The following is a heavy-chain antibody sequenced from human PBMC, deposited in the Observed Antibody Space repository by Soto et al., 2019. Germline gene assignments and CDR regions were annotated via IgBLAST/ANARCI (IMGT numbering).Heavy chain of an antibody. V-gene: IGHV4-4*02. D-gene: IGHD3-9*01. Sequence: QVQLQESGPGLVKPSGTLSLTCAVSGGSSSSSNWWSWVRQPPGKGLEWIGEIYHSGSTNYNPSLKSRVTLSVDKSKNQFSLKLSFVTAADTAVDYCVRAYYDILTGYSLYDPWGQGTLVTVSS. CDR3: VRAYYDILTGYSLYDP. CDR2: IYHSGST. CDR1: GGSSSSSNW. J-gene: IGHJ5*02.